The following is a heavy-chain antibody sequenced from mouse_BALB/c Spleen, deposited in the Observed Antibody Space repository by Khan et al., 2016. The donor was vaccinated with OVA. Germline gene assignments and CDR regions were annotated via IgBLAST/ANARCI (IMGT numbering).Heavy chain of an antibody. CDR3: AGGYPFAY. CDR1: DYSITSGYY. Sequence: EVKLEESGPGLVKPSQSLSLTCSVTDYSITSGYYWNWIRQFPGNKLEWMGYISYDGSNNYNPSLKNRISITRDTSKNQFFLQLNSVTTEDTATXYCAGGYPFAYWGQGTLVTVSA. J-gene: IGHJ3*01. CDR2: ISYDGSN. V-gene: IGHV3-6*02. D-gene: IGHD3-1*01.